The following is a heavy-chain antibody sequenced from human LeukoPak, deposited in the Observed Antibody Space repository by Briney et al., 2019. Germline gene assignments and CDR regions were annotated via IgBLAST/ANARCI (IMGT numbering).Heavy chain of an antibody. CDR3: GSQNITLVVVISPFEY. J-gene: IGHJ4*02. CDR1: GFTFNTYP. D-gene: IGHD3-22*01. V-gene: IGHV3-30*02. Sequence: GGSLRLSCAASGFTFNTYPMHWVRHAPGKGLEWGALIQDDGAKTKYADSVRGRFTISRDNSRSTVYLQMNSLRPDDTAVYYWGSQNITLVVVISPFEYWGQGALVTVSS. CDR2: IQDDGAKT.